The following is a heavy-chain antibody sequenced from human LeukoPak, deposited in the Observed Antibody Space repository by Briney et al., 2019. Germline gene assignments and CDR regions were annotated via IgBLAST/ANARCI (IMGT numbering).Heavy chain of an antibody. V-gene: IGHV1-2*02. J-gene: IGHJ4*02. Sequence: GASVKVSCKASGYTFTGYYMHWVRQAPGQGLEWMGWINPNSGGTNYAQKFQGRVTMTRDTSISTAYMELSRLRSDDTAVYYCARASRDGYKSLGYWGQGTLVTVSS. CDR3: ARASRDGYKSLGY. CDR1: GYTFTGYY. CDR2: INPNSGGT. D-gene: IGHD5-24*01.